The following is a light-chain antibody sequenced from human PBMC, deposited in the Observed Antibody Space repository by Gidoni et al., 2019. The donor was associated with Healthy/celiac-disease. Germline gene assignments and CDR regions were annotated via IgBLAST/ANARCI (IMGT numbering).Light chain of an antibody. CDR2: GAS. CDR1: QSVSSN. CDR3: QQYNNWPQT. Sequence: EIVMTQSPATLSVSPGERATLSCRASQSVSSNLAWYQQKPGQAPRLLIYGASTRATGIPASFSGSGSGTEFTLTISSLQSEDFAVYYCQQYNNWPQTFGKXTKVEIK. V-gene: IGKV3-15*01. J-gene: IGKJ1*01.